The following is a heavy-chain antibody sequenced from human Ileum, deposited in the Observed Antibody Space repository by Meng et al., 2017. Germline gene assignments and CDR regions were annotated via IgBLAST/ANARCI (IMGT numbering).Heavy chain of an antibody. CDR1: GFTFDDHG. Sequence: GESLKISCAASGFTFDDHGTSWVRQAPGKGLEWVSGINWNGDRTGYADSVKGRFTISRDNAKNSLFLQLNSLRAEDTALYYCARGRDAIGWHTDFDYWGRGTLVTVSS. V-gene: IGHV3-20*04. D-gene: IGHD6-19*01. CDR3: ARGRDAIGWHTDFDY. CDR2: INWNGDRT. J-gene: IGHJ4*02.